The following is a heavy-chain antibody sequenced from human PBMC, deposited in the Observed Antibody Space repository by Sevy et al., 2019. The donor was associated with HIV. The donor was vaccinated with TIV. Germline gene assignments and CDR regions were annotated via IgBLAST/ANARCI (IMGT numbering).Heavy chain of an antibody. J-gene: IGHJ4*02. D-gene: IGHD2-15*01. Sequence: GGSLRLSCAASGFTFSTSTMNWVRQAPGKGLEWVSLMTSSGSYILYADSLKGRLTSSRDNAKNSVFLQMNSLRVEDTAVYYCVRDGWNYWGQGTLVTVSS. V-gene: IGHV3-21*01. CDR3: VRDGWNY. CDR1: GFTFSTST. CDR2: MTSSGSYI.